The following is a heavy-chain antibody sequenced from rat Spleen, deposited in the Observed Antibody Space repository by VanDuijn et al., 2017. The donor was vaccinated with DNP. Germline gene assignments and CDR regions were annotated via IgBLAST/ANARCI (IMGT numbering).Heavy chain of an antibody. D-gene: IGHD1-12*02. CDR2: IISYGSRT. CDR3: AARAPGNYYYGGYFEY. J-gene: IGHJ2*01. V-gene: IGHV5S10*01. Sequence: EVQLVQSGGGLVQPEGSLKLSCTASGFTFSDYNMAWVRQTPKKGLEWVTTIISYGSRTYYRDSVKGRFTISRDISKSTLYLQMDSLRSEDTATYYCAARAPGNYYYGGYFEYWGQGVMVTVSS. CDR1: GFTFSDYN.